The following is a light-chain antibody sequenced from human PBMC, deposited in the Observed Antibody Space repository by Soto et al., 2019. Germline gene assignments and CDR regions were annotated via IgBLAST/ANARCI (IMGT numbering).Light chain of an antibody. CDR2: AAS. CDR1: QSISSY. Sequence: IKMNLSASALSAYVGDRVTITCRASQSISSYLNWYQQKPGKAPKLLIYAASSLQSGVPSRFSGSGSGTDFTLTISSLQPEDFATYYCQQSYSTPWTFGQGTKVDVK. CDR3: QQSYSTPWT. J-gene: IGKJ1*01. V-gene: IGKV1-39*01.